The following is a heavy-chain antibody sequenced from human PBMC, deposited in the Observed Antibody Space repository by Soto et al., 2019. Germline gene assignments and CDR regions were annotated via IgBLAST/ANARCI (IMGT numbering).Heavy chain of an antibody. CDR2: ISYDGSNK. CDR3: ARDDALAGPDY. Sequence: GGSLRLSCAASGFTFSSYAMHWVRQAPGKGLEWVAVISYDGSNKYYADSVKGRFTISRDNSKNTLYLQMNSLRAEDTAVYYCARDDALAGPDYWGQGTLVTVSS. V-gene: IGHV3-30-3*01. D-gene: IGHD6-19*01. CDR1: GFTFSSYA. J-gene: IGHJ4*02.